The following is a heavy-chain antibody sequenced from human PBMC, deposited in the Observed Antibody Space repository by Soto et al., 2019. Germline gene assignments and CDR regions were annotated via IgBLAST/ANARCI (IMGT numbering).Heavy chain of an antibody. Sequence: SQTLSLTCAISGDSVSGNSAAWNWIRQSPSRGLEWLGRTYYRSKWYNDYAVSVKSRITINPDTSKNQFSLQLNSATPEDTAVYYCARAELLLWLGETTNWFDPWGQGTLVTVSS. CDR3: ARAELLLWLGETTNWFDP. CDR2: TYYRSKWYN. V-gene: IGHV6-1*01. D-gene: IGHD3-10*01. J-gene: IGHJ5*02. CDR1: GDSVSGNSAA.